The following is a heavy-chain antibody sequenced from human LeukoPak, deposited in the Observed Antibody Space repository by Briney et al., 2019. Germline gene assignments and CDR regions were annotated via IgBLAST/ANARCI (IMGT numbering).Heavy chain of an antibody. D-gene: IGHD2-2*01. CDR3: ARAGPVVPAARNYYYYGMDV. CDR1: GFTFSSYA. V-gene: IGHV3-30-3*01. J-gene: IGHJ6*02. CDR2: ISYDGSNK. Sequence: GRSLRLSCAASGFTFSSYAMHWVRQAPGEGLEWVAVISYDGSNKYYADSVKGRFTISRDNSKNTLYLQMNSLRAEDTAVYYCARAGPVVPAARNYYYYGMDVWGQGTTVTVSS.